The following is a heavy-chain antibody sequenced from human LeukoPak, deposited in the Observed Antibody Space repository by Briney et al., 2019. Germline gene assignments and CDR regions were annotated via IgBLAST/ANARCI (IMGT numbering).Heavy chain of an antibody. CDR2: INPSGGST. CDR3: ASGILTGYTYYYYYMDV. D-gene: IGHD3-9*01. J-gene: IGHJ6*03. Sequence: GASVKVSCKASGYTFTSYYMHWVRQAPGQGLEWMGIINPSGGSTSYAQKFQGRVTMTRDMSTSTAYMELSRLRSDDTAVYYCASGILTGYTYYYYYMDVWGKGTTVTVSS. V-gene: IGHV1-46*01. CDR1: GYTFTSYY.